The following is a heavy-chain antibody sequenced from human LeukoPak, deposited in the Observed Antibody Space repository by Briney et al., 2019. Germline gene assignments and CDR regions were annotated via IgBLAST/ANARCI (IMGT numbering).Heavy chain of an antibody. CDR1: GFIFSTYV. Sequence: GGSLRLSCAASGFIFSTYVMSWVRQAPGKGLEWVSTISGSGSNTYYADSVKGRFTISRDNSKNTLYLQMNSLRAEDTAVYYCAKGGDIVRTTTNYWGQGTLVTVSS. J-gene: IGHJ4*02. D-gene: IGHD1-26*01. CDR3: AKGGDIVRTTTNY. CDR2: ISGSGSNT. V-gene: IGHV3-23*01.